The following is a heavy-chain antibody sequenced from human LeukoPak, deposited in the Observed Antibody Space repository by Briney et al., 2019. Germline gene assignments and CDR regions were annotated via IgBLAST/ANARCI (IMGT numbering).Heavy chain of an antibody. D-gene: IGHD5-12*01. J-gene: IGHJ6*03. CDR1: GFTVSGNY. CDR2: IYSGGTT. Sequence: GGSLRLSCAVSGFTVSGNYMSWVRHAPGKGLEWVSLIYSGGTTYYADSVKGRFTISRDNSKNTLYLQMNSLRAEDTAVYYCARLRWITEYMDVWGKGTTVTVSS. V-gene: IGHV3-53*01. CDR3: ARLRWITEYMDV.